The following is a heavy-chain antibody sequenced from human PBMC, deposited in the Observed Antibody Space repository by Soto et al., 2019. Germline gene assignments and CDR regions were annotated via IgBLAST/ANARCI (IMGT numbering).Heavy chain of an antibody. Sequence: QVQLVQSGAEVKKPGASVKVSCKASGYTFTSYGISWVRQAPGQGLEWMGWISTYNGNTKYAQKLQGRVTMTTDTTTSTAYRKLRSLRSDYRAVFYCAREMVRGVGSDYWGQGTLVTVSS. J-gene: IGHJ4*02. V-gene: IGHV1-18*01. CDR1: GYTFTSYG. CDR2: ISTYNGNT. CDR3: AREMVRGVGSDY. D-gene: IGHD3-10*01.